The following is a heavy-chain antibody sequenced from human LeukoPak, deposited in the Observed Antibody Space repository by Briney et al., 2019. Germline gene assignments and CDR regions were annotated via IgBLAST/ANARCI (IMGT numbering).Heavy chain of an antibody. CDR1: GGSISSYY. CDR3: ASRGYCSSTSCYNYYMDV. D-gene: IGHD2-2*02. Sequence: SETLSLTCTVSGGSISSYYWSWIRQPPGKGLEWIGYIYYSGSTNYNPSLKSRVTISVDTSKNQFSLKLSSVTAADTAVYYCASRGYCSSTSCYNYYMDVWGKGTTVTVSS. J-gene: IGHJ6*03. V-gene: IGHV4-59*12. CDR2: IYYSGST.